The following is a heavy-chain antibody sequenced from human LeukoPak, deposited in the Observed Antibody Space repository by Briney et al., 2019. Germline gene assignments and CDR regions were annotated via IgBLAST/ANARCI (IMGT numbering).Heavy chain of an antibody. D-gene: IGHD6-19*01. Sequence: GGSLRPSCAASGFTFSSYAMHWVRQAPGKGLEWVAVISYDGSNKYYADSVKGRFTISRDNSKNTLYLQMNSLRAEDTAVYYCARGDSSGWYFDYWGQGTLVTVSS. J-gene: IGHJ4*02. CDR1: GFTFSSYA. V-gene: IGHV3-30-3*01. CDR3: ARGDSSGWYFDY. CDR2: ISYDGSNK.